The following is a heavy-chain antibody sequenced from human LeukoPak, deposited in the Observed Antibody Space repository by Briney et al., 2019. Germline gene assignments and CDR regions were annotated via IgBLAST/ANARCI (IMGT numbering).Heavy chain of an antibody. J-gene: IGHJ2*01. V-gene: IGHV3-30*19. CDR2: IWYDGSNK. Sequence: GRSLRLSCAASGFTFSSYGMHWVRQAPGKGLEWVAVIWYDGSNKYYADSLKGRFTISRDSSKNTLYLQMNSLRTEDTAVYYCARASGSGSLPGYFDLWGRGTLVTVSS. D-gene: IGHD3-10*01. CDR1: GFTFSSYG. CDR3: ARASGSGSLPGYFDL.